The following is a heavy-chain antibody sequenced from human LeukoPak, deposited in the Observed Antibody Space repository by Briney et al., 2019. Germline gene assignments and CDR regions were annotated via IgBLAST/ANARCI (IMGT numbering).Heavy chain of an antibody. CDR1: GYSFPTCW. Sequence: GESLKISCKGSGYSFPTCWIAWVRQMPGKGLEWMGIIYPDESNIRYSPSFQGQVTISADKSISTAYLQWSSLKASDTAMYYCARPPSRGYSSSFEYWGQGTLVTVSS. CDR2: IYPDESNI. J-gene: IGHJ4*02. D-gene: IGHD2-2*03. V-gene: IGHV5-51*01. CDR3: ARPPSRGYSSSFEY.